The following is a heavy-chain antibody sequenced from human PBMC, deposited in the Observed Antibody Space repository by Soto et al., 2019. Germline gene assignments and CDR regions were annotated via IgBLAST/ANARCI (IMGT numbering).Heavy chain of an antibody. D-gene: IGHD3-22*01. CDR2: IYYSGST. Sequence: SETLSLTCTVSGGSISSYYWSWIRQPPGKGLEWIGYIYYSGSTNYNPSLKSRVTISVDTSKNQFSLKLSSVTAADTAVYYCARGEDYSDSSGYYYNYYGIDVWGQGTTVTVYS. CDR1: GGSISSYY. V-gene: IGHV4-59*01. CDR3: ARGEDYSDSSGYYYNYYGIDV. J-gene: IGHJ6*02.